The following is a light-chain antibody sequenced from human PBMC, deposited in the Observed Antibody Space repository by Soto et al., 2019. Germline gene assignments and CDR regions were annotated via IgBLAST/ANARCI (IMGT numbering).Light chain of an antibody. V-gene: IGKV3-15*01. J-gene: IGKJ4*01. CDR3: QHYTNWPLT. Sequence: EIVMTQSPATLSVSPGERATLSCRASHSVSTRLAWYQQKPGQAPRLLIYDASTSATGLPARFSGSGSGTDFTLTISSLQSEDFAVYYCQHYTNWPLTFVGGTKVEIK. CDR1: HSVSTR. CDR2: DAS.